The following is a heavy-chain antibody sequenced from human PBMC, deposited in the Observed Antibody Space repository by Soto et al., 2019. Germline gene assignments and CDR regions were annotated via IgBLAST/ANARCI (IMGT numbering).Heavy chain of an antibody. V-gene: IGHV3-21*02. Sequence: VQLVESGGGLVKPGGSLRLSCAASGFTFNTHSMNWVRQAPGKGLEWVSSISSTGSYIYYADSVKGRFTISRDNAKNSLYLQMNSLRAEDTAVYFCARKGADFGVVTPFDSWGQGVLVTVSS. CDR3: ARKGADFGVVTPFDS. D-gene: IGHD3-3*01. CDR1: GFTFNTHS. J-gene: IGHJ4*02. CDR2: ISSTGSYI.